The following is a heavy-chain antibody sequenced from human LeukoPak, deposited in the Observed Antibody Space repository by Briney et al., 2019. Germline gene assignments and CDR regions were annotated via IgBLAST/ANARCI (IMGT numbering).Heavy chain of an antibody. V-gene: IGHV4-59*01. CDR2: IYYSGGT. CDR3: ARAPIAAGGTENFDY. D-gene: IGHD6-13*01. J-gene: IGHJ4*02. CDR1: GGSISSYY. Sequence: SETPSLTCTVSGGSISSYYWSWIRQPPGKGLEWIGYIYYSGGTNYNPSLKSRVTISVDTSKNQFSLKLSSVTAADTAVYYCARAPIAAGGTENFDYWGQGTLVTVSS.